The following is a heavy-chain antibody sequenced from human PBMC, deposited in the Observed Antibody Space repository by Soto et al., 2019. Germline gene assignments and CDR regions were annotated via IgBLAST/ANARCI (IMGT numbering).Heavy chain of an antibody. J-gene: IGHJ6*02. D-gene: IGHD6-13*01. CDR2: IYGTGNT. V-gene: IGHV4-39*01. Sequence: QLQLQESGPGLVKPSETLSLSCTVSGGSITSSFYWGWIRQLPGKGLEWIGSIYGTGNTYYNPSLKGRVTISADTSKNQFSLNLISVTAADTAVYYCRSSSRYSTDVWGQGATVTVSS. CDR3: RSSSRYSTDV. CDR1: GGSITSSFY.